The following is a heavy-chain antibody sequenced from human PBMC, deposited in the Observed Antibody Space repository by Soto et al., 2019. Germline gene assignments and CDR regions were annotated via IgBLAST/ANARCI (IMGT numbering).Heavy chain of an antibody. D-gene: IGHD3-3*01. J-gene: IGHJ4*02. CDR2: MNPNTGDT. Sequence: QVQLVQSGAEVKKPGASVKVSCKASGYTFTNYDINWVRQAAGQGLEWMGWMNPNTGDTGYAQKFQGRVTMTRNTAISTAYMEMSSLRSEDTAVYYCARGDSEWLLFHWGQGTLVTVSS. V-gene: IGHV1-8*01. CDR1: GYTFTNYD. CDR3: ARGDSEWLLFH.